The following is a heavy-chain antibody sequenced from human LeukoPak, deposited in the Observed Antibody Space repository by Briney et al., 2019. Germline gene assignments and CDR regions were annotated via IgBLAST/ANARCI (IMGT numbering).Heavy chain of an antibody. CDR3: ARRLYSSSWSSFDH. CDR1: GFTVSSNY. CDR2: IYSGGST. D-gene: IGHD6-13*01. Sequence: PEGSLRLSCAASGFTVSSNYMSWVRQAPGKGLEWVSVIYSGGSTYYADSVKGRFTISRDNSKNTLYLQMNSLRAEDTAVYYCARRLYSSSWSSFDHWGQGTLVTVSS. J-gene: IGHJ4*02. V-gene: IGHV3-53*01.